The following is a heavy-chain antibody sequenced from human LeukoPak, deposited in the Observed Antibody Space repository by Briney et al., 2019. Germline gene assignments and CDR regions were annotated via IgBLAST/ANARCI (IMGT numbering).Heavy chain of an antibody. V-gene: IGHV3-21*01. Sequence: GGSLRLSCAASGFTFSGYSMNWVRQAPGKGLEWVSFISSSSSYTYYADSVKGRFTIPRDNAKNSLYLQMNSLRGEGTAVYYCARERYSSWYDYWGQGTLVTVSS. CDR2: ISSSSSYT. CDR3: ARERYSSWYDY. D-gene: IGHD6-13*01. CDR1: GFTFSGYS. J-gene: IGHJ4*02.